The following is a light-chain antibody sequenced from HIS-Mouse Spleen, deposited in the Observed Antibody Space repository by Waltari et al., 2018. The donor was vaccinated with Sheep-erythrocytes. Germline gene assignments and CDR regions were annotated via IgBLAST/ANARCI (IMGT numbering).Light chain of an antibody. CDR3: CSYAGSSTPWV. CDR1: SSDVGSYNL. V-gene: IGLV2-23*01. Sequence: QSALTQPASVSGSPGQSITISCTGTSSDVGSYNLVSWYQQHPGKAPKLRIYEGSKRPSGVSMRVSGSKSGNTASLTISGLHAEDEADYYCCSYAGSSTPWVFGGGTKLTVL. J-gene: IGLJ3*02. CDR2: EGS.